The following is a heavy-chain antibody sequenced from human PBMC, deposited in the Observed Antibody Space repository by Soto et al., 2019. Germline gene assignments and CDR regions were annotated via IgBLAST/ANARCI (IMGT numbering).Heavy chain of an antibody. CDR2: IYHSGST. V-gene: IGHV4-30-2*03. D-gene: IGHD6-13*01. CDR1: GGSTSSGGYS. Sequence: SETLSLTCAVSGGSTSSGGYSWSWIRQPPGKGLEWIGYIYHSGSTYYNPSLKSRVTISVDRSKNQFSLRLSSVTAADTAIYYCARQAASGTRFDPWGQGTLVTVSS. J-gene: IGHJ5*02. CDR3: ARQAASGTRFDP.